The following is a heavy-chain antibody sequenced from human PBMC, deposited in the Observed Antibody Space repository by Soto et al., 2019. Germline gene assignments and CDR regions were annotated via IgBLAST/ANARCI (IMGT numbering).Heavy chain of an antibody. D-gene: IGHD3-3*01. CDR3: ARHNQFELVVDY. Sequence: PSETLSLTCTVSGGSISSGDYYWSWIRQPPGKGLEWIGYIYYSGSTYYNPSLKSRVTISVDTSKNQFSLKLSSVTAADTAVYYCARHNQFELVVDYWGQGTLVTVSS. CDR1: GGSISSGDYY. V-gene: IGHV4-30-4*01. CDR2: IYYSGST. J-gene: IGHJ4*02.